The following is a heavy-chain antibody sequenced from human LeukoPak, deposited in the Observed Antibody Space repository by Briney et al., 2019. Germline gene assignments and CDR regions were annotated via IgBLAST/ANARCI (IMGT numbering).Heavy chain of an antibody. CDR3: ANRGQQLYDY. CDR2: INAYNGNK. V-gene: IGHV1-18*01. Sequence: GASVKVSCKTSDYTFSSDGFTWVRQAPGKGLEWMGWINAYNGNKNYAQKFQGRVTMTTDTSTNTAYMDLRSLRFDDTAIYYCANRGQQLYDYWGQGTLVTVSS. CDR1: DYTFSSDG. J-gene: IGHJ4*02. D-gene: IGHD6-13*01.